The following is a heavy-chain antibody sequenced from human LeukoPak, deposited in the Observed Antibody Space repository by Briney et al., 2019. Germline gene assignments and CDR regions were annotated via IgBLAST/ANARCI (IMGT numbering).Heavy chain of an antibody. V-gene: IGHV4-39*07. CDR3: ARVLRYCSGGNCYSGGLGYMDV. CDR2: IFYSGGT. J-gene: IGHJ6*03. D-gene: IGHD2-15*01. CDR1: GGSINTPNYY. Sequence: PSETLSLTCTVSGGSINTPNYYWGWIRQTPGKGLEWIGNIFYSGGTYYSPSLTSRVTISLDTSRNQFSLKLNSVTAADTAVYYCARVLRYCSGGNCYSGGLGYMDVWGKGTTVTISS.